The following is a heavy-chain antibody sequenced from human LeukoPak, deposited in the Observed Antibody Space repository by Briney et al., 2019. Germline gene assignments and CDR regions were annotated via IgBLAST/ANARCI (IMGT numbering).Heavy chain of an antibody. CDR3: ARASVACSSTSCYSTQFDY. Sequence: SETLSLTCAVYGGSFSGYYWSWIRQPPGKGLEWIGEINHSGSTNYNPSLKSRVTISVDTSKNQFSLKLSSVTAADTAVYYCARASVACSSTSCYSTQFDYWGQGTLVTVSS. D-gene: IGHD2-2*01. J-gene: IGHJ4*02. CDR2: INHSGST. CDR1: GGSFSGYY. V-gene: IGHV4-34*01.